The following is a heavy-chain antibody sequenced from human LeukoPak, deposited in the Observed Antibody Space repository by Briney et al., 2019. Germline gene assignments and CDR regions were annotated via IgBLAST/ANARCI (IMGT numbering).Heavy chain of an antibody. J-gene: IGHJ4*02. CDR1: GFTFSGNA. CDR3: AKPRGYSYGEIDY. D-gene: IGHD5-18*01. CDR2: NSGGGGST. V-gene: IGHV3-23*01. Sequence: GGSLTLSCAASGFTFSGNAITWVRHAPGKGLKWVLSNSGGGGSTYYADSVKGRFTIYRDNSKNTVYLQMSSLRAEDTAVYYCAKPRGYSYGEIDYWGQGALVTVSS.